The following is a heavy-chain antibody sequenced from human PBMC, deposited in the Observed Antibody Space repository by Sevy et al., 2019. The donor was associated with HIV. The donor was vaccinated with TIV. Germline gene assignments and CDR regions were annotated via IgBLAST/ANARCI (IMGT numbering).Heavy chain of an antibody. CDR2: ISSRSGTI. J-gene: IGHJ4*02. V-gene: IGHV3-48*01. D-gene: IGHD1-1*01. CDR1: GITLSNYG. CDR3: ARGGYRRPFDY. Sequence: GGSLRLSCAASGITLSNYGVNWVRQAPGKGLEWVSYISSRSGTIYYADSVKGGFTISRDNAKNTLSLQMNSLRAEDTAVYYCARGGYRRPFDYWGQGTLVTVSS.